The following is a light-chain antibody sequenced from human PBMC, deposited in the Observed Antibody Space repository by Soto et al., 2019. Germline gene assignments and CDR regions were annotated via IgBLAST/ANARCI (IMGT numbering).Light chain of an antibody. Sequence: QSALTQPPSASGSPGQSVTISCTGTSSDVGGYNYVSWYQQYPGRAPKLMIYEVTKRPSGVPDRFSGSKYGNTASLTVSGLQADDEADYYCSSYAASNNFYFVFGGGTQLTVL. V-gene: IGLV2-8*01. CDR2: EVT. CDR1: SSDVGGYNY. CDR3: SSYAASNNFYFV. J-gene: IGLJ3*02.